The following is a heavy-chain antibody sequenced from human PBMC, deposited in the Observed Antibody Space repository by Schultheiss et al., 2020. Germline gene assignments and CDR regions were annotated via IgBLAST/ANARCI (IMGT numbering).Heavy chain of an antibody. J-gene: IGHJ5*02. D-gene: IGHD2-15*01. CDR1: GFTFSSYS. Sequence: GESLKISCAASGFTFSSYSMNWVRQAPGKGLEWVSSISSSSSYIYYADSVKGRFTISRDNSKNTLYLQMNSLRAEDTAVYYCAKDLAATSTSDWFDPWGQGTLVTVSS. V-gene: IGHV3-21*04. CDR3: AKDLAATSTSDWFDP. CDR2: ISSSSSYI.